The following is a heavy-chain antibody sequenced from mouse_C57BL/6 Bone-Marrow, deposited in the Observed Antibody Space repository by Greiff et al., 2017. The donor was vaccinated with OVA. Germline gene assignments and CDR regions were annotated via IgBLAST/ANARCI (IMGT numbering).Heavy chain of an antibody. J-gene: IGHJ3*01. D-gene: IGHD2-4*01. CDR3: TTYDYDVAY. V-gene: IGHV14-4*01. Sequence: VQLQQSGAELVRPGASVKLSCTASGFNIKDDYMHWVKPRPEQGLEWIGWIDPENGDTEYASKFQGKATITADTSSNTAYLQLSSLTSEDTAVYYCTTYDYDVAYWGQGTLVTVSA. CDR2: IDPENGDT. CDR1: GFNIKDDY.